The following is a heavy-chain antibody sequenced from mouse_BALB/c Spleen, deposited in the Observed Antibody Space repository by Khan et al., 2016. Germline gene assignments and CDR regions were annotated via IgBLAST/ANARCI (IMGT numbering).Heavy chain of an antibody. CDR3: ARSFRLDY. Sequence: EVQLQESGPGLVKPSQSLSLTCTVTGYSITSDYAWNWIRQFPGNQLEWMGYISYSGSTSYNPSLKSRISITRDTSKNQFFLQLNSVTTEDTATYYCARSFRLDYLGQGTTLTVAS. J-gene: IGHJ2*01. V-gene: IGHV3-2*02. CDR2: ISYSGST. CDR1: GYSITSDYA.